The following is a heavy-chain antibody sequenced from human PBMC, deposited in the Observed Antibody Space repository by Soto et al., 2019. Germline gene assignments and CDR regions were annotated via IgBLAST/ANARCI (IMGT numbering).Heavy chain of an antibody. CDR2: ISYDGSNK. V-gene: IGHV3-30-3*01. J-gene: IGHJ4*02. D-gene: IGHD3-10*01. Sequence: GGSLRLSCAASGFTFSSYAMHWVRQAPGKGLEWVAVISYDGSNKYYADSVKGRFTISRDNSKNTLYLQMNSLRAEDTAVYYCGRDRGIDYWGQGTLVTVSS. CDR3: GRDRGIDY. CDR1: GFTFSSYA.